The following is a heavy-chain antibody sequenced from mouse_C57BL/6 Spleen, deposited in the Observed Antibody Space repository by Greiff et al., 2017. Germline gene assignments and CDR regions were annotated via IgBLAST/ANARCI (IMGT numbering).Heavy chain of an antibody. CDR2: INPGSGGT. CDR1: GYAFTNYL. V-gene: IGHV1-54*01. CDR3: ARSTITTVVARGYFDV. D-gene: IGHD1-1*01. Sequence: VMLVESGAELVRPGTSVKVSCKASGYAFTNYLIEWVKQRPGQGLEWIGVINPGSGGTNYNEKFKGKATLTADKSSSTAYMQLSSLTSEDSAVYFCARSTITTVVARGYFDVWGTGTTVTVSS. J-gene: IGHJ1*03.